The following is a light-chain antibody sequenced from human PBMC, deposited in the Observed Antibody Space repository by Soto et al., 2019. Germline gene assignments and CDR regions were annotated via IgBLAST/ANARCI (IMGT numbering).Light chain of an antibody. CDR2: AAS. J-gene: IGKJ1*01. CDR3: QKYDSAPRT. V-gene: IGKV1-27*01. CDR1: QGISNY. Sequence: DIQMTQSPSSLSASVGDSVTITCRASQGISNYLVWYQQTPGKVPKLLIYAASTLQSGVPSRFSGSGYGTDFTLTITSLQPEDVATYYCQKYDSAPRTFGQGTKVEIK.